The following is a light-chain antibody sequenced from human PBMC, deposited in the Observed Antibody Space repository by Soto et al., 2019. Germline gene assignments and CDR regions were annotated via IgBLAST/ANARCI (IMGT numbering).Light chain of an antibody. V-gene: IGLV2-14*03. Sequence: QSVLTQPASVSGSPGQSITISCTGTSSDVGAYNFVSWHQQHPGKAPKLMIYNVYDRPSGISYRFSGSKSGNTASLTISGLQGEDEADYYCSAYTGSRTYVVGTGTKVTVL. CDR3: SAYTGSRTYV. CDR1: SSDVGAYNF. J-gene: IGLJ1*01. CDR2: NVY.